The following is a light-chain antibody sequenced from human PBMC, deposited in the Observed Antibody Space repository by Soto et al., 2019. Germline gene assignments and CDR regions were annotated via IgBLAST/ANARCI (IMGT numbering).Light chain of an antibody. V-gene: IGKV3-15*01. CDR2: GAS. CDR1: QSVSSN. CDR3: KQYNRSSPWT. J-gene: IGKJ1*01. Sequence: EIVMTQSPAALSVSPGERATLSCRASQSVSSNLAWYQQKLRQAPSLLIYGASTRVTGVPARFSGSGSGTEFTLTISSLQSEDFAVYYCKQYNRSSPWTFGQGTKVEIK.